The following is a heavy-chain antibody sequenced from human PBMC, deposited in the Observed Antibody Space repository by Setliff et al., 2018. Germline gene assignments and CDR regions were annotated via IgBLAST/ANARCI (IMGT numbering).Heavy chain of an antibody. Sequence: SETLSLTCTVSGGSISSSYWTWIRQPPGKGLEWIGYIYSSGRSNYNPSLKSRVTISVDTSKNQLSLKLNSVTAADTAVYYCARGYCSSPSCFFAGWFDPWGQGTLVTVSS. D-gene: IGHD2-2*01. J-gene: IGHJ5*02. CDR2: IYSSGRS. CDR1: GGSISSSY. V-gene: IGHV4-59*12. CDR3: ARGYCSSPSCFFAGWFDP.